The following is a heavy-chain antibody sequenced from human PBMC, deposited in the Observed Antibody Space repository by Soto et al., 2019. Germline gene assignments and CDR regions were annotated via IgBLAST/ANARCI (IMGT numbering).Heavy chain of an antibody. CDR2: ISTYNVDT. CDR3: VRGGFAYGYLDY. Sequence: ASVKVSCKTSGYTFISYGIVWVRQAPGQGLEWMGWISTYNVDTKYADKFQGRLTMSSDTSTTTAFMELRRLRSDDTAVYYCVRGGFAYGYLDYWGQGTLVTVSS. J-gene: IGHJ4*02. CDR1: GYTFISYG. V-gene: IGHV1-18*01. D-gene: IGHD5-18*01.